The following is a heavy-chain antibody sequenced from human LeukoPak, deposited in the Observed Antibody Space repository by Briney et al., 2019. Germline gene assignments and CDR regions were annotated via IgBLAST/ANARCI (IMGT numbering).Heavy chain of an antibody. J-gene: IGHJ6*03. D-gene: IGHD3-10*01. V-gene: IGHV3-7*01. CDR3: ARESGYYYYYMDV. Sequence: GGSLRLSCAASGFTFSSYWMSWVRQAPGKGLEWVANIKQDGSGKYYVDSVKGRFTISRDNAKNSLYLQMNSLRAEDTAVYYCARESGYYYYYMDVWGKGTTVTVSS. CDR1: GFTFSSYW. CDR2: IKQDGSGK.